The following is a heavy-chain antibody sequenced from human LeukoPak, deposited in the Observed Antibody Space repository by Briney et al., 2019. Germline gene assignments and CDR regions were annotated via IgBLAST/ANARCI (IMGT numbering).Heavy chain of an antibody. CDR1: GLTVNSNY. Sequence: GGSLRLSCAASGLTVNSNYMSWVCQAPGKGLEWVSVINSGGSTYYADSVKGRFTISRDNSKNTLYLQMNSLRAEDTAVYYCARDSGMDVWGQGTTVTVSS. J-gene: IGHJ6*02. CDR3: ARDSGMDV. V-gene: IGHV3-53*01. CDR2: INSGGST.